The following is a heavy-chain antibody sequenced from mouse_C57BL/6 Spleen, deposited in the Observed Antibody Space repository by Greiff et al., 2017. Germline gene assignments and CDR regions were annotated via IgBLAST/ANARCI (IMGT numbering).Heavy chain of an antibody. D-gene: IGHD1-1*01. CDR3: ARVIYYGSSEYYYAMDY. CDR2: ISSGSSTI. J-gene: IGHJ4*01. Sequence: EVQLVESGGGLVKPGGSLKLSCAASGFTFSDYGMHWVRQAPEKGLEWVAYISSGSSTIYYADTVKGRFTISRDNATNALFLQMTSLRSEDTAMYYCARVIYYGSSEYYYAMDYWGQGTSVTVSS. V-gene: IGHV5-17*01. CDR1: GFTFSDYG.